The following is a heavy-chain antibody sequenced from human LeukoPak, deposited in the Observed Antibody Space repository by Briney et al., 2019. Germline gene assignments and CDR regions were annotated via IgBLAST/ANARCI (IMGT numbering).Heavy chain of an antibody. CDR1: GGSFSGYY. CDR3: ARGNYDFWSGYYHTPYYYGMDV. D-gene: IGHD3-3*01. V-gene: IGHV4-34*01. Sequence: SETLSLTCAVYGGSFSGYYWSWIRQPPGKGLEWIGEINHSGSTNYNPSLKSRVTISVDTSKNQFSLKLSSVTAADTAVYYCARGNYDFWSGYYHTPYYYGMDVWGQGTTVTVPS. CDR2: INHSGST. J-gene: IGHJ6*02.